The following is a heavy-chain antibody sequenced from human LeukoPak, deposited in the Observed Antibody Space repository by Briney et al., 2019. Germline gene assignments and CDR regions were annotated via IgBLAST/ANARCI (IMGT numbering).Heavy chain of an antibody. J-gene: IGHJ4*02. V-gene: IGHV3-20*04. Sequence: RGGSLRLSCAASECTFDDYGMSWGRQPPEEGVGWVSGINWNGGRSGHVDSVKGRFTISRDNAKNSLYLPTNRLRAEDTALCYCAREGVYYYDSSGSYYFAYWGQGTLVTVSS. CDR2: INWNGGRS. D-gene: IGHD3-22*01. CDR3: AREGVYYYDSSGSYYFAY. CDR1: ECTFDDYG.